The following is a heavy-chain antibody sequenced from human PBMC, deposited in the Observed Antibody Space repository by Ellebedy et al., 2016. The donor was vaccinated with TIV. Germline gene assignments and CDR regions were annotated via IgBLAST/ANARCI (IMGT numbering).Heavy chain of an antibody. J-gene: IGHJ4*02. CDR1: GYTFIGHY. V-gene: IGHV1-46*01. D-gene: IGHD1-1*01. CDR2: INPGGSST. CDR3: ARFSGGWNGAFDY. Sequence: AASVKVSCKASGYTFIGHYIHWARQAPGQGLEWMGIINPGGSSTSYTEKFQGRVTMTSDTSTSTVYMELSSLKSEDTAVYYCARFSGGWNGAFDYWGQGTLVTVSS.